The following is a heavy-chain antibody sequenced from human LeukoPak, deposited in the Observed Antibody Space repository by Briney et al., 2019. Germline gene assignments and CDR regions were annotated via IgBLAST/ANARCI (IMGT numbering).Heavy chain of an antibody. CDR1: GFTFSSYW. D-gene: IGHD2-2*01. Sequence: GGSLTLSCAASGFTFSSYWRHWVRQAPGKGLVWVSRINPDGSSTSYADSVKGRFTISRDNAKNTLYLQMSSLRAEDTAVYYCARQKYQLLNDYWGQGTLVTVSS. J-gene: IGHJ4*02. CDR3: ARQKYQLLNDY. V-gene: IGHV3-74*01. CDR2: INPDGSST.